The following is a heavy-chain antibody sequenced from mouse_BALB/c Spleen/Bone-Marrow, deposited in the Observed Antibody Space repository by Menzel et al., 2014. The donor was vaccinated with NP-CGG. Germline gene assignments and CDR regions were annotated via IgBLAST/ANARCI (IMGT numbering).Heavy chain of an antibody. D-gene: IGHD1-2*01. CDR3: ARGFHLDY. CDR2: IWAGGST. J-gene: IGHJ2*01. CDR1: GFSLNSYG. Sequence: QVQLQQSGPGLVAPSQSLSITCTVSGFSLNSYGVHWVRQPPGKSLEWLGVIWAGGSTNYNSALMSRMSISKDNSKSQVFLKMNSLQTDDTAMYYCARGFHLDYWGQGTTLTVSS. V-gene: IGHV2-9*02.